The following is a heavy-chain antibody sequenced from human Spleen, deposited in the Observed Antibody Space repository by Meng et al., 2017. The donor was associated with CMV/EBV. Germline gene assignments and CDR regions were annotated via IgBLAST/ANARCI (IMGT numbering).Heavy chain of an antibody. CDR2: IIPILGIA. V-gene: IGHV1-69*10. Sequence: SVKVSCKAYGGTFSSYAISWVRQAPGQGLEWMGGIIPILGIANYAQKFQGRVTITADKSTSTAYMELSSLRSEDTAVYYCARESERQAAPERDIVVVPAVDGAFDIWGQGTMVTVSS. CDR1: GGTFSSYA. CDR3: ARESERQAAPERDIVVVPAVDGAFDI. J-gene: IGHJ3*02. D-gene: IGHD2-2*01.